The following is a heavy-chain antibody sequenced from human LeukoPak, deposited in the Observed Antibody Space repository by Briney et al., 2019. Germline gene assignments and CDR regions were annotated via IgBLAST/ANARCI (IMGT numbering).Heavy chain of an antibody. CDR1: GGSISSYY. J-gene: IGHJ6*02. D-gene: IGHD6-19*01. V-gene: IGHV4-59*01. CDR2: IYYSGST. CDR3: ARDRAVAGISCYYGMDV. Sequence: SETLSLTCTVSGGSISSYYWSWIRQPPGKGLEWIGYIYYSGSTNYNPSLKSRVTISVDTSKNQFSLKLSSVTAADTAVYYCARDRAVAGISCYYGMDVWGQGTTVTVSS.